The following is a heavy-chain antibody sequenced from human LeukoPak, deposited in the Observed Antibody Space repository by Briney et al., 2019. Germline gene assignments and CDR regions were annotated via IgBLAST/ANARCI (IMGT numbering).Heavy chain of an antibody. V-gene: IGHV5-51*01. CDR3: ARHVLGDSSGEIDY. J-gene: IGHJ4*02. CDR1: GYSFTSYW. CDR2: IYPGDSDT. D-gene: IGHD3-22*01. Sequence: GESLKIFCKGSGYSFTSYWNGWGRQMPGKGLEWLGIIYPGDSDTRYSPTFQGQVTISADKSISTTYLQWSSLKASDTAMYYCARHVLGDSSGEIDYWGQGTLVTVSA.